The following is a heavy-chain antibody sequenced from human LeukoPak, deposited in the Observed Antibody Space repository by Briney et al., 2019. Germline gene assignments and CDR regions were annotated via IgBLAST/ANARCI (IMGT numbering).Heavy chain of an antibody. CDR2: INPNSGGT. D-gene: IGHD3-22*01. CDR1: GYTFTGYY. CDR3: ARAQYYYDSSGAY. Sequence: ASVKVSCKASGYTFTGYYMHWVRQARGQGLEWMGWINPNSGGTNYAQKFQGRVTMTRDTSISTAYMELSRLRSDDTAVYYCARAQYYYDSSGAYWGQGTLVTVSS. J-gene: IGHJ4*02. V-gene: IGHV1-2*02.